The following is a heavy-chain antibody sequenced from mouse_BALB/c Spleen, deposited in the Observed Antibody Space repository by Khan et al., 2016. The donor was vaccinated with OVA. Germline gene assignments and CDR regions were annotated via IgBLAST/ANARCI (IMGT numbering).Heavy chain of an antibody. V-gene: IGHV3-2*02. CDR2: ISYSGST. Sequence: EVQLQESGPGLVKPSQSLSLTCTVTGYSITSDYAWNWIRQFPGNKLEWMGYISYSGSTSYNPSLKSRISITRDTSKNQFFLQLNSVTTEDTATXDCARAYDGYYFDYWGQGTTLTVSS. CDR1: GYSITSDYA. J-gene: IGHJ2*01. CDR3: ARAYDGYYFDY. D-gene: IGHD2-9*01.